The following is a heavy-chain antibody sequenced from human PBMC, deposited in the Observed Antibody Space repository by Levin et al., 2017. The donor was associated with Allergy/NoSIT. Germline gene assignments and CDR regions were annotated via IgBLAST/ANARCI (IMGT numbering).Heavy chain of an antibody. CDR3: ARAMYDRYNFYYPMDV. CDR1: GGSISSYY. V-gene: IGHV4-59*08. Sequence: PGGSLRLSCTVSGGSISSYYWSWIRQPPGKGLEWIGYISKSGSTNYNPSLQSRVTISADTSKNQISLKLSSVTAADTAVYYCARAMYDRYNFYYPMDVWGQGTTVTVSS. D-gene: IGHD2-8*01. J-gene: IGHJ6*02. CDR2: ISKSGST.